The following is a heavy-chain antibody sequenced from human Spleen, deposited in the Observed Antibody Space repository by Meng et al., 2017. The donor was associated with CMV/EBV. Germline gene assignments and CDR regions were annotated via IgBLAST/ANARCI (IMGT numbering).Heavy chain of an antibody. Sequence: SETLSLTCSVSGDYISDYYWSWIRQPPGKGLEWIGYIYHSGSTDYNPSLKSRVTISVDTSKNQFSLILSSVTAEDTAVYYCAKGDLVVPAAPRPGGYWGQGTLVTVSS. V-gene: IGHV4-59*12. CDR2: IYHSGST. CDR1: GDYISDYY. J-gene: IGHJ4*02. D-gene: IGHD2-2*01. CDR3: AKGDLVVPAAPRPGGY.